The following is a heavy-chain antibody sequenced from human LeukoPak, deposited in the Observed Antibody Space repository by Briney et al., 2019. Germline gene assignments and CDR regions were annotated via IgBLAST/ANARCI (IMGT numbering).Heavy chain of an antibody. J-gene: IGHJ3*02. D-gene: IGHD2-15*01. CDR2: INPNSGGT. V-gene: IGHV1-2*02. Sequence: ASVKVSCKASGYSFTGDYMHWVRQAPGQGLEWMGWINPNSGGTNYAQKFQGRVTMTRDTSISTAYMELSRLRSDDTAVYYCASFPPRGYCSGGSCSYDAFDIWGQGTMVTVSS. CDR1: GYSFTGDY. CDR3: ASFPPRGYCSGGSCSYDAFDI.